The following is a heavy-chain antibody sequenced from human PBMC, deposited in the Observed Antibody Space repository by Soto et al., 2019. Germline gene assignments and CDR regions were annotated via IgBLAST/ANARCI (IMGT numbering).Heavy chain of an antibody. J-gene: IGHJ6*03. V-gene: IGHV1-2*04. Sequence: ASSEGSCKASGYTFTGYYMHWVRQAPGQGLEWMGWINPNSGGTNYAQKFQGWVTMTRDTSISTAYMELSRLRSDDTAVYYCARDRGNYDILTGYGYYYMDVWGKGTTVTVSS. D-gene: IGHD3-9*01. CDR1: GYTFTGYY. CDR2: INPNSGGT. CDR3: ARDRGNYDILTGYGYYYMDV.